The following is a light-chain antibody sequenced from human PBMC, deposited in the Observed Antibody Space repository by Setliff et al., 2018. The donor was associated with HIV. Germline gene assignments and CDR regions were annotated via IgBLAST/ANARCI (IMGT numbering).Light chain of an antibody. Sequence: QSALSQPRPVSGSRGQSVTISCTGTSSDVGFFNYVSWYQQHPGKAPKLMIYEVNKRPSGVPDRFSGSKSGNTASLTISGLQAEDETDYYCCSYAGNFLHVFGTGTKVTVL. V-gene: IGLV2-11*01. CDR3: CSYAGNFLHV. CDR2: EVN. J-gene: IGLJ1*01. CDR1: SSDVGFFNY.